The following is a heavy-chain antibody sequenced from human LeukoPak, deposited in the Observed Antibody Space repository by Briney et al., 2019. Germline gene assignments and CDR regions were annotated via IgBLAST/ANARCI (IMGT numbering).Heavy chain of an antibody. CDR3: AKREYGDYNNWFDP. J-gene: IGHJ5*02. CDR2: ISGSGGST. CDR1: GFTFSSYA. V-gene: IGHV3-23*01. Sequence: GXXXXSCAASGFTFSSYAMSWVRQAPGKGLEWVSAISGSGGSTYYADSVKGRFTISRDNSKNTLYLQMNSLRAEDTAVYYCAKREYGDYNNWFDPWGQGTLVTVSS. D-gene: IGHD4-17*01.